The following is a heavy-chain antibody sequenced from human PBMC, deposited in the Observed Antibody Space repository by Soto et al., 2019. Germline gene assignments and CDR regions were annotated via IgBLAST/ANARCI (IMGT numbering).Heavy chain of an antibody. J-gene: IGHJ5*02. CDR2: IIPIFGTA. CDR3: ARDSDIVVVVAATPSGWFDP. CDR1: GGTFSSYA. Sequence: GASVKVSCKASGGTFSSYAISWMRQAPGQGLEWIGGIIPIFGTANYAQKFQGRVTITADESTSTAYMELSSLRSEDTAVYYCARDSDIVVVVAATPSGWFDPWGQGTLVTVSS. V-gene: IGHV1-69*13. D-gene: IGHD2-15*01.